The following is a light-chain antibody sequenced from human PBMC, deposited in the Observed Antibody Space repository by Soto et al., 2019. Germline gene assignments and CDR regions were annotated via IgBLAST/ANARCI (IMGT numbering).Light chain of an antibody. CDR3: QQYGSSGT. CDR1: QSVSNNY. J-gene: IGKJ1*01. CDR2: GAS. V-gene: IGKV3-20*01. Sequence: EIVLTQSPSTLSLSPGSRSNLSCRASQSVSNNYLAWYQQKPCHAPRLLIYGASNRATGIPDRFSGSGSGTDFTLTISRLAPEDFAVYYCQQYGSSGTFGQGTKVDIK.